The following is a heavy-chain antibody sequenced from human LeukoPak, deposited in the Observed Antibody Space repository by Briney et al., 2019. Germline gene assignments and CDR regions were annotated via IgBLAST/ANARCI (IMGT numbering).Heavy chain of an antibody. CDR2: IYTSGST. D-gene: IGHD2-2*01. V-gene: IGHV4-4*07. CDR1: GGSISSYY. CDR3: ARAGCSSTSCYYGMDV. Sequence: SETLSLTCTVSGGSISSYYWSWIRQPAGKGLEWIGRIYTSGSTNYNPSLKSRVTMSVDTSKNQFSLKLSSVTAADTAVYYCARAGCSSTSCYYGMDVWGQGTTVTVSS. J-gene: IGHJ6*02.